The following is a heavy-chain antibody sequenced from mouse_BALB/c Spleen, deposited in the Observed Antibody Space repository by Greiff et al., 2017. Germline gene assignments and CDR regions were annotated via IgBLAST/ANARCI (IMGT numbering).Heavy chain of an antibody. CDR1: GYSITSDYA. J-gene: IGHJ4*01. D-gene: IGHD1-1*01. CDR2: ISYSGST. Sequence: EVQGVESGPGLVKPSQSLSLTCTVTGYSITSDYAWNWIRQFPGNKLEWMGYISYSGSTSYNPSLKSRISITRDTSKNQFFLQLNSVTTEDTATYYCARRYGSSYGAMDYWGQGTSVTVSS. CDR3: ARRYGSSYGAMDY. V-gene: IGHV3-2*02.